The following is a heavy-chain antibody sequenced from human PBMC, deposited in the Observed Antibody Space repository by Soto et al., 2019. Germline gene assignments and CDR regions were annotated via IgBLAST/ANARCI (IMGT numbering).Heavy chain of an antibody. V-gene: IGHV1-69*01. J-gene: IGHJ6*02. D-gene: IGHD2-2*03. CDR2: IIPIFGTA. Sequence: QVQLVQSGAEVKKPGSSVKVSCKASGGTFSSYAISWVRQAPGQGLEWMGGIIPIFGTANYAQKFQGRVTITADESTGAADMELSSLRSEDTAVYYCARGRMDIVVVPRNCGMDVWGQGTTVTVSS. CDR3: ARGRMDIVVVPRNCGMDV. CDR1: GGTFSSYA.